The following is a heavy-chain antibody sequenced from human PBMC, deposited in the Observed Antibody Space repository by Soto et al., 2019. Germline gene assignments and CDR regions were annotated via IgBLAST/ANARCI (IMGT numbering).Heavy chain of an antibody. CDR3: ARALGYAFDI. CDR1: RLTFSSYA. CDR2: ISSNGGST. Sequence: PGGSLRLSCGASRLTFSSYAMHWVRQAPGKGLEYVSAISSNGGSTYYANSVKGRFTISRDNSKNTLYLQMGSLGAEDMAVYYCARALGYAFDIWGQGTMVTVSS. J-gene: IGHJ3*02. V-gene: IGHV3-64*01. D-gene: IGHD7-27*01.